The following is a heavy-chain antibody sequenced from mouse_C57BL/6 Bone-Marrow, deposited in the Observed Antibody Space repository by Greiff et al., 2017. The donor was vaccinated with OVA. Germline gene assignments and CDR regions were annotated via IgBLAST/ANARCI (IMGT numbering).Heavy chain of an antibody. V-gene: IGHV1-82*01. J-gene: IGHJ2*01. Sequence: VKLQESGPELVKPGASVKISCKASGYAFSSSWMNWVKQRPGKGLEWIGRIYPGDGDTNYNGKFKGKATLTADKSSSTAYMQLSSLTSEDSAVYFCASPLGSSYGGFDYWGQGTTLTVSS. D-gene: IGHD1-1*01. CDR2: IYPGDGDT. CDR3: ASPLGSSYGGFDY. CDR1: GYAFSSSW.